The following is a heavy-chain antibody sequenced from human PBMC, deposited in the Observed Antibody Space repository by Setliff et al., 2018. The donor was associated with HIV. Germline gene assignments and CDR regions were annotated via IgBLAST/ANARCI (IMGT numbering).Heavy chain of an antibody. V-gene: IGHV1-3*04. J-gene: IGHJ6*02. CDR2: IDTINGNT. Sequence: ASVKVSCKASGYTFTNFAMYWVRQAPGQRPEWMGWIDTINGNTKYSQKFEGRVTITRDTSASTAYMEPSSLRAEDTSVYYCARGDAIVIGSVYDMDVWGQGTPVTVSS. D-gene: IGHD3-22*01. CDR1: GYTFTNFA. CDR3: ARGDAIVIGSVYDMDV.